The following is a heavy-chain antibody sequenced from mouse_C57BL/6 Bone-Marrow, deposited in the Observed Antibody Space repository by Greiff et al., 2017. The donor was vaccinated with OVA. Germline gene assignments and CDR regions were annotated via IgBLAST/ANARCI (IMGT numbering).Heavy chain of an antibody. Sequence: QVQLKESGAELVRPGTSVKVSCKASGYAFTNYLIEWVKQRPGQGLEWIGVINPGSGGTNYNGKFKGKATLTADKSSSTAYMQRSSLTSEDSAVYFCARSDAFAYWGQGTLVTVSA. CDR1: GYAFTNYL. V-gene: IGHV1-54*01. CDR2: INPGSGGT. CDR3: ARSDAFAY. J-gene: IGHJ3*01.